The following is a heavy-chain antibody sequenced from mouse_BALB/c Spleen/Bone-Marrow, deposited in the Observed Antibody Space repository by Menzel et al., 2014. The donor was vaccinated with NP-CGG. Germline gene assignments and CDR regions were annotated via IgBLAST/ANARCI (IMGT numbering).Heavy chain of an antibody. CDR2: ISTYNGNT. J-gene: IGHJ4*01. D-gene: IGHD2-14*01. V-gene: IGHV1-67*01. CDR3: AREVRAPWYAMDY. Sequence: VQRVESGPEVVRPGVSVKISCKGSGYTFTDYAMHWVKQSHAKSLEWIGVISTYNGNTNYNQQFKGKATMTVDKSSSTAYMELARLTYEDSAIYYCAREVRAPWYAMDYWSQGTSVTVTS. CDR1: GYTFTDYA.